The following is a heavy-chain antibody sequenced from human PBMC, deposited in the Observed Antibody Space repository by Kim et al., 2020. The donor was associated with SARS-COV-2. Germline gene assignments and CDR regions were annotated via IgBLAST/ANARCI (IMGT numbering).Heavy chain of an antibody. V-gene: IGHV1-46*01. J-gene: IGHJ4*02. CDR1: GYTFTTYY. Sequence: ASVKVSCKASGYTFTTYYIHWVRQAPGRAPGQGLEWMGIINPSGGSTSYAQKFQGRVTMTRDTSTNTVYMELSSLRSEDTAGYYCARFENTAMVFDYWGQ. CDR3: ARFENTAMVFDY. CDR2: INPSGGST. D-gene: IGHD5-18*01.